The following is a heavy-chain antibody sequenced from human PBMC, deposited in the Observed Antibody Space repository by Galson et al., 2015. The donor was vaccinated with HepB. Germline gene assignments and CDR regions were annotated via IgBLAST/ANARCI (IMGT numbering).Heavy chain of an antibody. CDR3: APRGIPVE. CDR2: IGGSGV. D-gene: IGHD6-19*01. CDR1: GFSFSSYA. Sequence: SLRLSCAASGFSFSSYAMAWVRQAPGKGLEWVSVIGGSGVHYTDSVKGRFTISRDDSKNTLCLQMDSLRADDTAVYHCAPRGIPVEWGKGTTVTVSS. V-gene: IGHV3-23*01. J-gene: IGHJ6*04.